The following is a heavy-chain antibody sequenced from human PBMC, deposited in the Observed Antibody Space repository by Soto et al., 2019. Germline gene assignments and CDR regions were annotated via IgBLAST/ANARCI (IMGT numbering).Heavy chain of an antibody. D-gene: IGHD3-3*02. CDR2: TYYRSKWYN. CDR3: ARGVVLAAPYYYYGMDV. J-gene: IGHJ6*02. V-gene: IGHV6-1*01. CDR1: GDSVSSNSAA. Sequence: SQTLSLTCAISGDSVSSNSAAWNWIRQSPSRGLEWLGRTYYRSKWYNDYAVSVKSRITINPDTSKNQFSLQLNSVTPEDTAVYYCARGVVLAAPYYYYGMDVWGQGTTVTVSS.